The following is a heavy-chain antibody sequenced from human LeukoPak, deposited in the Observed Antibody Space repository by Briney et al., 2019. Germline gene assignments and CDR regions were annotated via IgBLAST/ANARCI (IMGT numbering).Heavy chain of an antibody. Sequence: PSETLSLTCTVSGGSIRSYYWSWIRQTPGKGLEWIGYIYSSGSTNYNPSLKSRLTISVDTSKNQFSLKLSSVTAADTAVYYCARVYYSSSYDYWYFDLWGRGTLVTVSS. D-gene: IGHD6-13*01. V-gene: IGHV4-59*01. CDR3: ARVYYSSSYDYWYFDL. J-gene: IGHJ2*01. CDR2: IYSSGST. CDR1: GGSIRSYY.